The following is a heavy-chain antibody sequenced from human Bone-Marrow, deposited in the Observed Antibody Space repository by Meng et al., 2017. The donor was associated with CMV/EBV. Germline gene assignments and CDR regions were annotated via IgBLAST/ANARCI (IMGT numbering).Heavy chain of an antibody. CDR1: GYTFTSYG. Sequence: ASVKVSCKASGYTFTSYGISWLRQAPGQGLQWMGWISAYNGNTNYAQKPQGRVTMTTDTSKSTAYMELRSLRSDDTAVYYCARVPLRTGTTSGWRFWWGQRTLVTVSS. CDR3: ARVPLRTGTTSGWRFW. D-gene: IGHD1-7*01. CDR2: ISAYNGNT. V-gene: IGHV1-18*01. J-gene: IGHJ4*02.